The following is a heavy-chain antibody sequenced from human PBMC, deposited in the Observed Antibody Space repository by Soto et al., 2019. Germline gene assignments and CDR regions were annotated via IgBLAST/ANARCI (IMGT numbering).Heavy chain of an antibody. CDR3: TLRFLEWLPNYGMDV. CDR2: IYYSGST. J-gene: IGHJ6*02. D-gene: IGHD3-3*01. CDR1: GGSISSSSYY. Sequence: XATLSLTFTVSGGSISSSSYYWGWIRQPPGKGLEWIGSIYYSGSTYYNPSLKSRVTISVDTSKNQFSLKLSSVTAADTAVYYCTLRFLEWLPNYGMDVWGQGTTVTVSS. V-gene: IGHV4-39*01.